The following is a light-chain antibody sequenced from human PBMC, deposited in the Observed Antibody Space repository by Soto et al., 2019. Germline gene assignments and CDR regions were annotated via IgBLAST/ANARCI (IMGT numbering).Light chain of an antibody. CDR2: KAS. CDR3: QQYNSFSWT. Sequence: DIQMTQSPSTLSASVGDRVTITFRASQSISSWLAWYQQKPGKAPKLLIYKASSLESGVPSRFSGSGSGTEFTLTISSLQPDDFATYYCQQYNSFSWTVGQGTKVETK. V-gene: IGKV1-5*03. J-gene: IGKJ1*01. CDR1: QSISSW.